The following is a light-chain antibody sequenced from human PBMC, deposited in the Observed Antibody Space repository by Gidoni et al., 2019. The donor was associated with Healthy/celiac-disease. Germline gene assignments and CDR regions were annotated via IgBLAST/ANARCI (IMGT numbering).Light chain of an antibody. J-gene: IGKJ4*01. Sequence: DTVLTQSPDSPAVSLGARAPINCKSSQSVLYSSNNKNYLAWYQQKPGQPPKLLIYWASTRESGVPDRFSGSGSGTDFTLTISSLQAEDVAVYYCQQYYSTPRTFGGGTKVEIK. V-gene: IGKV4-1*01. CDR1: QSVLYSSNNKNY. CDR2: WAS. CDR3: QQYYSTPRT.